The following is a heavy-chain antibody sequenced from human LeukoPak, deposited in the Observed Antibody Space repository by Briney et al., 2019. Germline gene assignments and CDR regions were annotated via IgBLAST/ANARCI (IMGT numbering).Heavy chain of an antibody. V-gene: IGHV3-66*01. CDR3: ARDGGMVATRDPR. Sequence: PGGSWELSCEASGLTVVRNSISGARKAQGKGLKWFSVIYSGGSTYYADSVKGRFTISRDNSKNTLFLQMNSLRAEDTAVYYCARDGGMVATRDPRWGQGTLVTVSS. CDR1: GLTVVRNS. CDR2: IYSGGST. D-gene: IGHD5-12*01. J-gene: IGHJ4*02.